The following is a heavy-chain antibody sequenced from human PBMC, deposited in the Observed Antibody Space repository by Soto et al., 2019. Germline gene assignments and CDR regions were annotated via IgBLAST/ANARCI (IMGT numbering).Heavy chain of an antibody. V-gene: IGHV1-2*02. CDR3: ARHVAGDHYFDS. J-gene: IGHJ4*02. Sequence: AAVKVSCKPSGYPFTDYYLNWVRQAPGQGLEHLGWINPRTGGTSYPQKFQGRVTMTRVTSINTAYLELSRLTSDDTALYYCARHVAGDHYFDSWGQGTLVTVS. D-gene: IGHD6-19*01. CDR1: GYPFTDYY. CDR2: INPRTGGT.